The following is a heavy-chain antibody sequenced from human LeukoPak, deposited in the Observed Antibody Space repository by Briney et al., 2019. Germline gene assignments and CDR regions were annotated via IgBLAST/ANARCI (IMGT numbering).Heavy chain of an antibody. Sequence: GESLKISCKGSGCNFTNYWIGWVRQMPGKGLEWMGIIYPGDSDTRYSPSFQGQVTISADKSISTAYVQWSSLKASDTAMYYCARLRGNTVTTLNYWGQGTLVTVSS. V-gene: IGHV5-51*01. CDR2: IYPGDSDT. D-gene: IGHD4-17*01. J-gene: IGHJ4*02. CDR3: ARLRGNTVTTLNY. CDR1: GCNFTNYW.